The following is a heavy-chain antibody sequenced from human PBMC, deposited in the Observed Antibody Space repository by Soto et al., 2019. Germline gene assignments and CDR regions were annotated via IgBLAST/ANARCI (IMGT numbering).Heavy chain of an antibody. CDR2: IHYTGRT. Sequence: PSETLSLTCTVSGVSINTSYWTWMRQPPGKELEWIGYIHYTGRTNKNPSLKSRVTMSVDTSKNQFSLKLNSVTAADTAVNYCARDLAVVGFFDPWGQGTLVTVSS. V-gene: IGHV4-59*01. D-gene: IGHD1-26*01. J-gene: IGHJ5*02. CDR3: ARDLAVVGFFDP. CDR1: GVSINTSY.